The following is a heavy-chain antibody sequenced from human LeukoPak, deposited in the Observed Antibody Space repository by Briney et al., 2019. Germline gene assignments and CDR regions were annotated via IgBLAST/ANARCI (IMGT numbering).Heavy chain of an antibody. CDR1: GYTFTDYY. J-gene: IGHJ3*02. CDR3: APTWRLPRSGHAFDI. V-gene: IGHV1-69-2*01. Sequence: ASVKISCKVSGYTFTDYYMHWVQQAPGKGLEWMGLVDPEDGETIYAEKFQGRVTITADTSTDTAYMELSSLRSEDTAVYYCAPTWRLPRSGHAFDIWGQGKMVTVSS. CDR2: VDPEDGET. D-gene: IGHD3-3*01.